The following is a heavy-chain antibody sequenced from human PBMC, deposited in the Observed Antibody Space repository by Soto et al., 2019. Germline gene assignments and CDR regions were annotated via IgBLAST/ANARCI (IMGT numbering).Heavy chain of an antibody. J-gene: IGHJ6*02. CDR1: GGTFSSYA. CDR3: ASNDYGSISVFLRPDYYYGMDV. V-gene: IGHV1-69*06. Sequence: GASEKVSCKASGGTFSSYAISWVRQAPGRGVEWMGGIIPIFGTANYAQKFQGRVTIPADKSTSTAYMELSSLRSEATAVYYYASNDYGSISVFLRPDYYYGMDVWGQGTTVTVSS. CDR2: IIPIFGTA. D-gene: IGHD4-17*01.